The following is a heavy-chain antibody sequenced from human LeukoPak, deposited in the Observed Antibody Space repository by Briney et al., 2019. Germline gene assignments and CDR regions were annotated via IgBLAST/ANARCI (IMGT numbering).Heavy chain of an antibody. Sequence: GGSLRLSCAASGFTFSSYAMHWVRQAPGKGLEWVAVISYDGSNKYYADSVKGRFTISRDNSKNTLYLQMNSLRAEDTAVYYCARMPTVVVTASLDYWGQGTLVTVSS. J-gene: IGHJ4*02. V-gene: IGHV3-30*04. CDR3: ARMPTVVVTASLDY. D-gene: IGHD2-21*02. CDR1: GFTFSSYA. CDR2: ISYDGSNK.